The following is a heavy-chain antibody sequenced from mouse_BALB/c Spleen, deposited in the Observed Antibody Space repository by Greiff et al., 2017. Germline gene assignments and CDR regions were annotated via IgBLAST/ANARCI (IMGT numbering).Heavy chain of an antibody. V-gene: IGHV5-9-4*01. CDR1: GFTFSSYA. J-gene: IGHJ4*01. D-gene: IGHD1-1*01. CDR2: ISSGGSYT. CDR3: ARGYYGSSYGGFYYAMDY. Sequence: EVQLQESGGGLVKPGGSLKLSCAASGFTFSSYAMSWVRQSPEKRLEWVAEISSGGSYTYYPDTVTGRFTISRDNAKNTLYLEMSSLRSEDTAMYYCARGYYGSSYGGFYYAMDYWGQGTSVTVSS.